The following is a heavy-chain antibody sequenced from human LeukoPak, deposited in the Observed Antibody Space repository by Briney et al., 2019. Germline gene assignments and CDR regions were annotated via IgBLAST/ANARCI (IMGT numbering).Heavy chain of an antibody. CDR1: GGSISSYY. V-gene: IGHV4-59*12. J-gene: IGHJ5*02. CDR2: IYYSGST. D-gene: IGHD3-9*01. Sequence: PSETLSLTCTVSGGSISSYYWSWIRQPPGKGLEWIGYIYYSGSTNYNPSLKSRVTISVDTSKNQFSLKLSSVTAADTAVYYCARRALRYFDWLPPQNWFDPWGQGTLVTVSS. CDR3: ARRALRYFDWLPPQNWFDP.